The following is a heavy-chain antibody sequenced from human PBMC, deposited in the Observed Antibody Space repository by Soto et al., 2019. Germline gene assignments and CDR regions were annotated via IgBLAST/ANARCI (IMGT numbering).Heavy chain of an antibody. Sequence: PETLSLTCTVSGRSIRRYYWSWIRQPPGKGLEWIGYIYSSGSTNYNPSLKSRVTMSADTSKNQFSLKLSSVTAADTDVYYCARGSGWYGYWGQGTLVTVSS. CDR1: GRSIRRYY. CDR3: ARGSGWYGY. D-gene: IGHD6-19*01. V-gene: IGHV4-59*08. J-gene: IGHJ4*02. CDR2: IYSSGST.